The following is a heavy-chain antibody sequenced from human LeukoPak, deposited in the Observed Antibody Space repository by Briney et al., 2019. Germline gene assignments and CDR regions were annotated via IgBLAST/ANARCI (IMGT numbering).Heavy chain of an antibody. Sequence: GGSLRLSCVASGLTFSDTNLAWIRQAPGKGLEWISYIRRVPTDLYYADSVKGRFTITRDNAKNSLHLQMNSLRAEDTAVYYCARALWEWLLYGIDYWGQGTLVTVSS. V-gene: IGHV3-11*04. CDR3: ARALWEWLLYGIDY. D-gene: IGHD3-3*01. CDR1: GLTFSDTN. CDR2: IRRVPTDL. J-gene: IGHJ4*02.